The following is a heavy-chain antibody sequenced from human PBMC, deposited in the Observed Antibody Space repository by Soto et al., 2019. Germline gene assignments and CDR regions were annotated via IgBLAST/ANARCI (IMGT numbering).Heavy chain of an antibody. V-gene: IGHV1-69*12. Sequence: QVQLVQSGAEVKKPGSSVKVSCKASGGTFSSYAISWVRQAPGQGLEWMGGIIPIFGTANYAQKFQGRVTITADDSTSTAYMELGSLRSEDTAVYYCARDYDFWSGYGPNGMDVWGQGTTVTVSS. CDR1: GGTFSSYA. CDR3: ARDYDFWSGYGPNGMDV. D-gene: IGHD3-3*01. CDR2: IIPIFGTA. J-gene: IGHJ6*02.